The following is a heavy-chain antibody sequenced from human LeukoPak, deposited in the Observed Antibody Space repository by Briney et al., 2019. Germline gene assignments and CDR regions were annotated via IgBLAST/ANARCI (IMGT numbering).Heavy chain of an antibody. J-gene: IGHJ4*01. CDR2: IRSKANSDET. CDR1: GFIFSDSA. D-gene: IGHD3-3*01. CDR3: TSPAHDFDFWSGYYSV. V-gene: IGHV3-73*01. Sequence: QSGGSLRLSCTVSGFIFSDSAIHWVRQAAGKGLEWVGCIRSKANSDETAYAASVKGRFTISRDDSKDTAYLQMHSLKPEDTAVYHCTSPAHDFDFWSGYYSVWGRGAQVTVSS.